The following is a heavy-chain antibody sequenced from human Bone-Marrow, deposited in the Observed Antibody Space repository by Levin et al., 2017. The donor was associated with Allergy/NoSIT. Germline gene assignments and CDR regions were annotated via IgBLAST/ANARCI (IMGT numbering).Heavy chain of an antibody. CDR3: ARRDRITTYGVVPNGMDV. CDR2: MNPKSGTT. D-gene: IGHD3-3*01. V-gene: IGHV1-8*01. J-gene: IGHJ6*02. CDR1: GYTFTDYD. Sequence: GESLEISCEASGYTFTDYDINWLRQANGQGFEWMGWMNPKSGTTGSAQKFQGRLSLTRNTSISTAYMELSSLTSEDTAVYYCARRDRITTYGVVPNGMDVWGQGTTVAVSS.